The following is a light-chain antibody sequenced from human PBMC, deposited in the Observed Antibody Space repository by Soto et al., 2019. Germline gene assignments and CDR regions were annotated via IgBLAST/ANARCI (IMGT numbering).Light chain of an antibody. CDR2: RNN. J-gene: IGLJ1*01. CDR1: SSNIGSNY. Sequence: LTQPPSASGTPGQRVTISCSGSSSNIGSNYVYWYQQLPGTAPKLLIYRNNQRPSGVPDRFSGSKSGTSASLAISGLRSEDEADYYCAAWDDSLSGGVFGTGTKVTVL. V-gene: IGLV1-47*01. CDR3: AAWDDSLSGGV.